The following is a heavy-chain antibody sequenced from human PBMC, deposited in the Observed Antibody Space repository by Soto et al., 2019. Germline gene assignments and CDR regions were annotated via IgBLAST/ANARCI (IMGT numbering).Heavy chain of an antibody. CDR3: ARGRGYSGYDLLYYYGMDV. CDR1: GYTFTSYA. J-gene: IGHJ6*02. V-gene: IGHV1-3*01. CDR2: INAGNGNT. D-gene: IGHD5-12*01. Sequence: QVQLVQSGAEVKKPGASVKVSCKASGYTFTSYAMHWVRQAPGQRLEWMGWINAGNGNTKYSQKFQGRVTITRDTSASTAYMEVSSLRSEDTAVYYCARGRGYSGYDLLYYYGMDVWGQGTTVTVSS.